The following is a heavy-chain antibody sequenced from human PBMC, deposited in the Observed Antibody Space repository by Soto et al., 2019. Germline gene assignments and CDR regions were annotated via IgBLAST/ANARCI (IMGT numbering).Heavy chain of an antibody. Sequence: VQVVESGGGLIQPGGSLRLSCEVSGFSVTANYMSWVRQAPGKGLEWVSVIFSGGGTDYVDSVKGRFTISRDISKNAPYIQMNSLRAEDTALYYCHGYGYWGQGTLVTVSA. CDR1: GFSVTANY. CDR3: HGYGY. CDR2: IFSGGGT. V-gene: IGHV3-53*01. J-gene: IGHJ4*02. D-gene: IGHD5-12*01.